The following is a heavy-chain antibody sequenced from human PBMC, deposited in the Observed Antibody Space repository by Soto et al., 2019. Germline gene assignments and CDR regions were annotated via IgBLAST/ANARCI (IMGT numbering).Heavy chain of an antibody. J-gene: IGHJ4*02. CDR1: GYSFAGYW. CDR3: ARQIYDSDTGPNFQYYFDS. D-gene: IGHD3-22*01. V-gene: IGHV5-10-1*01. Sequence: GESLKISCKGSGYSFAGYWITWVRQKPGKGLEWMGRIDPSDSQTYYSPSFRGHVTISVTKSITTVFLQWSSPRASDTAMYYCARQIYDSDTGPNFQYYFDSWGQGTPVTVSP. CDR2: IDPSDSQT.